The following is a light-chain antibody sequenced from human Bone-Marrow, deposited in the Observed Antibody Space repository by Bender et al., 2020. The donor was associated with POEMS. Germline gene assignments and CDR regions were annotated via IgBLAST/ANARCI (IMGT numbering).Light chain of an antibody. Sequence: QSALTQPPSASGSPGQSVTISCTGTSSDVGGYNYVSWYQQHPGQAPKVMIFEVTKRPSGVPDRFSGSKSGNTASLTVSGLQAEDEADYYCSSYTSSSGWVFGGGTMLTVL. V-gene: IGLV2-8*01. J-gene: IGLJ3*02. CDR3: SSYTSSSGWV. CDR1: SSDVGGYNY. CDR2: EVT.